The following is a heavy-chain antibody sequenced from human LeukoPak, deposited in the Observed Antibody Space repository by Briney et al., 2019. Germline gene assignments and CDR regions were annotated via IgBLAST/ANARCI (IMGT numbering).Heavy chain of an antibody. Sequence: GGSLRLSCAASGFTFSSYGMSWVRQAPGKGLEWVSGISGRGGSTYYADSVKGRFTISRDNSKNTLYLQMNSLRAEDTAVYYCAKDLLGSGWYQNDAFDIWGQGTMVTVSS. CDR1: GFTFSSYG. V-gene: IGHV3-23*01. CDR2: ISGRGGST. CDR3: AKDLLGSGWYQNDAFDI. J-gene: IGHJ3*02. D-gene: IGHD6-19*01.